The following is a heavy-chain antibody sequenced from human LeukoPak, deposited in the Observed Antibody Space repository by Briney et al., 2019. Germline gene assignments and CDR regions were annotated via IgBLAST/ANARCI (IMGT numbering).Heavy chain of an antibody. CDR1: GYTFTGYY. CDR2: INPNSGGT. V-gene: IGHV1-2*02. D-gene: IGHD2-2*03. CDR3: ARKAQWISWFDP. Sequence: ASVKVSCKASGYTFTGYYMHWVRQAPGQGLEWMGWINPNSGGTNYAQKFQGRVTMTRDTSISTAHMELSRLRSDDTAVYYCARKAQWISWFDPWGQGTLVTVSS. J-gene: IGHJ5*02.